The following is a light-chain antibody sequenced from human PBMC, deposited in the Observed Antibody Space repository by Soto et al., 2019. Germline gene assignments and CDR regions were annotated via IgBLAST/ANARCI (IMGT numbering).Light chain of an antibody. Sequence: QTVVTQDPSLTVSPGGTVTLTCALTTGAVTSDYYLNWFQRRPGQALRTLIYRTSNKHSWTPARFSGSLLGGKAALTLSGVQPEDEADYYCVLLYGGAWVFGGGTKVTVL. CDR1: TGAVTSDYY. CDR2: RTS. J-gene: IGLJ3*02. CDR3: VLLYGGAWV. V-gene: IGLV7-43*01.